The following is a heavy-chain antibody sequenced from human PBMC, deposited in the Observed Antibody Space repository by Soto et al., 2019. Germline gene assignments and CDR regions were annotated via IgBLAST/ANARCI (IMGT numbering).Heavy chain of an antibody. J-gene: IGHJ6*02. CDR2: IVVGSGNT. CDR1: GFTFTSSA. Sequence: SVKVSCKASGFTFTSSAMQWVRQARGQRLEWIGWIVVGSGNTNYAQKFQERVTITRDMSTSTAYMELSSLRSEDTAVYYCAANPYGSGSLYYYYYGMDVWGQGTTVTVSS. D-gene: IGHD3-10*01. V-gene: IGHV1-58*02. CDR3: AANPYGSGSLYYYYYGMDV.